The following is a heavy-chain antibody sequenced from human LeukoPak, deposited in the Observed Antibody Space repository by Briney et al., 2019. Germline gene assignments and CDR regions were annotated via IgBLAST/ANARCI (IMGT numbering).Heavy chain of an antibody. J-gene: IGHJ5*02. CDR3: ARVGRGTPNWFDP. CDR1: GGSISSYY. D-gene: IGHD2-15*01. CDR2: IYYSGSA. Sequence: PSETLSLTCTVSGGSISSYYWSWIRQPPGKGPEWIGYIYYSGSADYNPSLKSRVTISVDTSKNQFSLKLTSVTAAGTATYYCARVGRGTPNWFDPWGQGTLVTVSS. V-gene: IGHV4-59*01.